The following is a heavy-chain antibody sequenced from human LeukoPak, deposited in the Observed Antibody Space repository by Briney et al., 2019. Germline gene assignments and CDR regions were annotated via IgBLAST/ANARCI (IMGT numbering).Heavy chain of an antibody. D-gene: IGHD2-15*01. Sequence: SETLSLTCTVSGGSISSSSYYWGWIRQPPGKGLAWIGSIYYSGSTYYNPSLKSRVTISVDTSQNQFSLKLSSVTAADTAVYYCARLLRAAQFDYCGQGTLVTVSS. J-gene: IGHJ4*02. CDR2: IYYSGST. V-gene: IGHV4-39*01. CDR3: ARLLRAAQFDY. CDR1: GGSISSSSYY.